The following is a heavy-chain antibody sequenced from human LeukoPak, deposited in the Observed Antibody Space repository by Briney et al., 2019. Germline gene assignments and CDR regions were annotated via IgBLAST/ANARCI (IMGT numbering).Heavy chain of an antibody. Sequence: GGSLRLPCAVSGITLSNYGMSWVRQAPGKGLEWVAGISDSGGRTNYADSVKGRFTISRDNPKNTLYLQMNSLRAEDTAVYFCAKRGVVIRVILVGFHKEAYYFDSWGQGALVTVSS. CDR2: ISDSGGRT. CDR3: AKRGVVIRVILVGFHKEAYYFDS. J-gene: IGHJ4*02. V-gene: IGHV3-23*01. D-gene: IGHD3-22*01. CDR1: GITLSNYG.